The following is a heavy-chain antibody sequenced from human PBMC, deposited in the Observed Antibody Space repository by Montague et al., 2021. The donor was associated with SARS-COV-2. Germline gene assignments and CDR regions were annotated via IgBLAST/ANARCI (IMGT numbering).Heavy chain of an antibody. D-gene: IGHD1-1*01. CDR3: ARERNSFSLTRGSTWFDP. J-gene: IGHJ5*02. Sequence: SETLSLTCTVSGGSISSSSYYWGWIRQPPGKGLEWIGSIYYSGSTYYNPSLKSRVTISVDTSKNQFSLKLSSVTAADTAVYYCARERNSFSLTRGSTWFDPWGQGTLVTVSS. CDR2: IYYSGST. CDR1: GGSISSSSYY. V-gene: IGHV4-39*02.